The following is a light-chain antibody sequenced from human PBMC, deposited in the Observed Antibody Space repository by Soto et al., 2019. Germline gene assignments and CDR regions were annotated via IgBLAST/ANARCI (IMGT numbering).Light chain of an antibody. CDR2: GNI. J-gene: IGLJ1*01. CDR1: SSNIGAGFD. V-gene: IGLV1-40*01. CDR3: QSYDGSLSGYV. Sequence: QAVVTQPPSVSGAPGQRVTISCTGSSSNIGAGFDVHWYQQVPGTSPKLLIYGNINRPSGVPDRFSGSKSGTSASLAITGLQAEDEADYYCQSYDGSLSGYVFGTGTKLTVL.